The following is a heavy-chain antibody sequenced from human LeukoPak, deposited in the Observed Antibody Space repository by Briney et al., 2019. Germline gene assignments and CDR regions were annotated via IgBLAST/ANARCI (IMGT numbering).Heavy chain of an antibody. Sequence: PSETLSLTCAVYGGSFSGYYWSWIRQPPGKGLEWIGEMNHSGSTNYNPSLKSRVTISVDTSKNQFSLKLSSVTAADTAVYYCARHVFSSFRWYGSRFDYWGQGTLVTVSS. CDR3: ARHVFSSFRWYGSRFDY. CDR1: GGSFSGYY. D-gene: IGHD6-13*01. J-gene: IGHJ4*02. CDR2: MNHSGST. V-gene: IGHV4-34*01.